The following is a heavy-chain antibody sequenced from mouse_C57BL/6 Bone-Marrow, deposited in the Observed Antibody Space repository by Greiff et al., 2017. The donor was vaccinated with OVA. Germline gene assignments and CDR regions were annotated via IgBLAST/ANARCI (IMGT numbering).Heavy chain of an antibody. D-gene: IGHD2-3*01. CDR2: IRLKSDNYAT. J-gene: IGHJ2*01. V-gene: IGHV6-3*01. Sequence: EVHLVESGGGLVQPGGSMKLSCVASGFTFSNYWMNWVRQSPEKGLEWVAQIRLKSDNYATHYAESVKGRFTISRDDSKSSVYLQMNNLRAEDTGIYYCTEVDGYYPYYFDYWGQGTTLTVSS. CDR1: GFTFSNYW. CDR3: TEVDGYYPYYFDY.